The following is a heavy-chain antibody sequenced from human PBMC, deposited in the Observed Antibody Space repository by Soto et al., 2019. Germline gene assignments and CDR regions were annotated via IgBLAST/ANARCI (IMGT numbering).Heavy chain of an antibody. CDR2: IYPGDSGI. CDR3: ARQHPLDSSGWYY. CDR1: GTSFTSFW. V-gene: IGHV5-51*01. Sequence: GESLKISCKVSGTSFTSFWIGWVRQMPGKGLEWLGIIYPGDSGIRYSPSSQGQVTISADKSINTAYLQWSSLKASDTAIYYCARQHPLDSSGWYYWGQGTLVTVSS. D-gene: IGHD6-19*01. J-gene: IGHJ4*02.